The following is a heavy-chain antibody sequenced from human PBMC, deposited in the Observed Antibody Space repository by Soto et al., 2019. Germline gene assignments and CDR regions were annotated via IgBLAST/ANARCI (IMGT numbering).Heavy chain of an antibody. V-gene: IGHV3-48*01. J-gene: IGHJ4*02. CDR2: ISDSGSRM. Sequence: GGSLRLSCVVSGFTLGAYSMNWVRQAPGKGLEWVSYISDSGSRMYYADSVKGRFTISRDSARNSLFLQMNSLRAEDTAVYYCAKRSSSSTFDYWGQGTLVTVSS. D-gene: IGHD6-6*01. CDR1: GFTLGAYS. CDR3: AKRSSSSTFDY.